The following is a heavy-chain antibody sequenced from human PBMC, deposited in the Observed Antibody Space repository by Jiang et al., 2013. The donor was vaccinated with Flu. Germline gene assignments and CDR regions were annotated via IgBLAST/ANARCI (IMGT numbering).Heavy chain of an antibody. CDR3: ARDYGSGSYYDY. Sequence: TLTCTFSGFSLSTSGMRVSWIRQPPGKALEWLARIDWDDDKFYSTSLKTRLTISKDTSKNQVVLTMTNMDPVDTATYYCARDYGSGSYYDYWGQGTLVTVSS. V-gene: IGHV2-70*04. D-gene: IGHD3-10*01. CDR1: GFSLSTSGMR. CDR2: IDWDDDK. J-gene: IGHJ4*02.